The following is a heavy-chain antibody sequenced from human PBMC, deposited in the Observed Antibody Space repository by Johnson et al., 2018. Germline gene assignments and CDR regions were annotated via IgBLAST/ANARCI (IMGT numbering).Heavy chain of an antibody. CDR2: ISYDGSNK. CDR3: ARERVYYYSMDV. CDR1: GFTFSTYA. J-gene: IGHJ6*03. Sequence: QVQLVQSGGGVVQPGKSLGLSCAASGFTFSTYAMHWVRQAPGKGLEWVALISYDGSNKYYADSVKGQFTISRDNSKTTLYLQMNSLRAEDTAVYSCARERVYYYSMDVGGKGTTVTGSS. V-gene: IGHV3-30-3*01.